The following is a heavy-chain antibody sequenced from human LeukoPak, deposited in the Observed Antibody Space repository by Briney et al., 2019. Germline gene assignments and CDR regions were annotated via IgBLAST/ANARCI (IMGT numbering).Heavy chain of an antibody. CDR3: ARHATESTIFGVAIPSNWFDP. J-gene: IGHJ5*02. CDR1: GGSISSSSYY. V-gene: IGHV4-39*01. CDR2: IYYSWST. D-gene: IGHD3-3*01. Sequence: SETLSLTCTVSGGSISSSSYYWGWIRQPPGKGLEWIGSIYYSWSTYYNPSLKSRVTISVDTSKNQFSLRLSSVTAADTAVYYCARHATESTIFGVAIPSNWFDPWGQGTLVTVSS.